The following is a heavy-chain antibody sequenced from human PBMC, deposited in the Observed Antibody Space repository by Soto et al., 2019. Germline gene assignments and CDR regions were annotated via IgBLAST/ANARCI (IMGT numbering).Heavy chain of an antibody. CDR1: GGTFSSYA. V-gene: IGHV1-69*01. D-gene: IGHD3-22*01. J-gene: IGHJ3*02. Sequence: QVQLVQSGAEVKKPGSSVKVSCKASGGTFSSYAISWVRQAPGQGLEWMGGIIPIFGTANYAQKFQGRVTITADESTSTAYMALSSLRSEDTAVYYCARDNYYDSSGPANAFDIWGQGTMVTVSS. CDR3: ARDNYYDSSGPANAFDI. CDR2: IIPIFGTA.